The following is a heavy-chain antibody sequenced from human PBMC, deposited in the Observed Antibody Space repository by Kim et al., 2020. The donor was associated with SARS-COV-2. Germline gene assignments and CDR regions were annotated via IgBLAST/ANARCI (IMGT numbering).Heavy chain of an antibody. D-gene: IGHD3-22*01. CDR1: GYTFTSYG. Sequence: ASVKVSCKASGYTFTSYGISWVRQAPGQGLEWMGWISAYNGNTNYAQKLQGRVTMTTDTSTSTAYMELRSLRSDDTAVYYCARGPYYYDSSGYYDTSSYFDYWGQGTLVTVSS. V-gene: IGHV1-18*01. CDR3: ARGPYYYDSSGYYDTSSYFDY. CDR2: ISAYNGNT. J-gene: IGHJ4*02.